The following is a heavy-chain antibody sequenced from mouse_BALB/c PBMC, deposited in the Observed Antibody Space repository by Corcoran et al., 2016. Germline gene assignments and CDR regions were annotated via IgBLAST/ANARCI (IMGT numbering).Heavy chain of an antibody. D-gene: IGHD1-1*01. J-gene: IGHJ2*01. CDR1: GYTFTNYG. V-gene: IGHV9-1*02. CDR3: AVRYYFDY. Sequence: QIQLVQSGPELKKPGETVQSSCKASGYTFTNYGMNWVKQAPGKGLKWMGWINTYTGEPTYADDFKGRFAFSLETSASTAYLQINNLKNEDMATYFCAVRYYFDYWGQGTTLTVSS. CDR2: INTYTGEP.